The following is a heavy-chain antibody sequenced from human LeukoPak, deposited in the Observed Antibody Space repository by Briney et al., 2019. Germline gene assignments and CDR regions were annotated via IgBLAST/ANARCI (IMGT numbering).Heavy chain of an antibody. CDR3: ARDLSQSRYCSGGSCYYY. CDR1: GFTFSSYG. J-gene: IGHJ4*02. Sequence: GRSLRLSCAASGFTFSSYGVHWVRQAPGKGLEWVAVISYDGSNKYYADSVKGRFTISRDNSKNTLYLQMNSLRAEDTAVYYCARDLSQSRYCSGGSCYYYWGQGTLVTVSS. V-gene: IGHV3-30*03. CDR2: ISYDGSNK. D-gene: IGHD2-15*01.